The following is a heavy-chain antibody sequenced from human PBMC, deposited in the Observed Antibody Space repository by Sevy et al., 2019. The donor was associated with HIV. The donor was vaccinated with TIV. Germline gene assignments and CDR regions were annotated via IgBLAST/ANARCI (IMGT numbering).Heavy chain of an antibody. CDR2: MNPNSGGT. CDR3: ARVWNSDYYDSSGPNWFDS. V-gene: IGHV1-2*02. D-gene: IGHD3-22*01. J-gene: IGHJ5*01. CDR1: GYTFTGYS. Sequence: ASVKVSCKTSGYTFTGYSMHWVRQAPGQGLEWMGWMNPNSGGTNYAQKFEGRATMTRDTSISTAYMELSRLRFDDTAVYYCARVWNSDYYDSSGPNWFDSWGQGTLVTVSS.